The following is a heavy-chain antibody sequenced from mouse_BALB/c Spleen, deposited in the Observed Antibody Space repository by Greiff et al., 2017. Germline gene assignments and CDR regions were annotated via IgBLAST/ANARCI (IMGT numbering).Heavy chain of an antibody. CDR3: ARGGYRDWYFDV. V-gene: IGHV5-4*02. D-gene: IGHD2-14*01. CDR1: GFTFSDYY. J-gene: IGHJ1*01. Sequence: EVHLVESGGGLVKPGGSLKLSCAASGFTFSDYYMYWVRQTPEKRLEWVATISDGGSYTYYPDSVKGRFTISRDNAKNNLYLQMSSLKSEDTAMYYCARGGYRDWYFDVWGAGTTVTVSS. CDR2: ISDGGSYT.